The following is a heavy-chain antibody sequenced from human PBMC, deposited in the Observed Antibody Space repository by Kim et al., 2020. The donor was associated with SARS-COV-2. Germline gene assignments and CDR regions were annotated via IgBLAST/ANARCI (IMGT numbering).Heavy chain of an antibody. V-gene: IGHV3-7*01. CDR2: IKQDGSEK. CDR3: AREWCSSTSCYYYYYYYMDV. CDR1: GFTFSSYW. Sequence: GGSLRLSCAASGFTFSSYWMSWVRQAPGKGLEWVANIKQDGSEKYYVDSVKGRFTISRDNAKNSLYLQMNSLRAEDTAVYYCAREWCSSTSCYYYYYYYMDVWGKGTTVTVSS. D-gene: IGHD2-2*01. J-gene: IGHJ6*03.